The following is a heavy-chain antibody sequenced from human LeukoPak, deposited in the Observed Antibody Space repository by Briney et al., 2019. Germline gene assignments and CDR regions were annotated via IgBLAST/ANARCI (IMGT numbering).Heavy chain of an antibody. Sequence: PRGSLRLSCAASGFTFSNYNMNWVRQAPGKGLEWVSYISSSSSIIYYADSVKGRFTISRDNSKNILHLQMNSLRPEDTAIYYCAKDYMMNAVGEAFDVWGPGTMVTVSA. D-gene: IGHD2-8*01. J-gene: IGHJ3*01. CDR3: AKDYMMNAVGEAFDV. CDR2: ISSSSSII. V-gene: IGHV3-48*04. CDR1: GFTFSNYN.